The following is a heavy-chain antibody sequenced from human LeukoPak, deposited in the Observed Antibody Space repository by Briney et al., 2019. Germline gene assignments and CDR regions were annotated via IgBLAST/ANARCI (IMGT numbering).Heavy chain of an antibody. V-gene: IGHV3-49*04. CDR1: GFTFGDCA. Sequence: GGSLRLSCTASGFTFGDCAMSWVRQAPGRGLEWVGFIRSKAYGGTTEYAASVKGRFTISRDDSKSIAYLQMNSLKTEDSAVYYCTRVGSSSADYFDYWGQGTLVTGSS. CDR3: TRVGSSSADYFDY. J-gene: IGHJ4*02. CDR2: IRSKAYGGTT. D-gene: IGHD6-6*01.